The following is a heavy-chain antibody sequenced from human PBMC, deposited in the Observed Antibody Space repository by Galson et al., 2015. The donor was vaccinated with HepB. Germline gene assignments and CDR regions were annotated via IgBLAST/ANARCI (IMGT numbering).Heavy chain of an antibody. J-gene: IGHJ6*02. CDR1: GFTFSSYA. D-gene: IGHD5-12*01. CDR2: ISNDGSNK. Sequence: SLRLSCAASGFTFSSYAMHWVRQAPGKGLEWVAVISNDGSNKYYADSVKGRFTISRDNSKNTLYLQMNSLRAEDTAVYYRARVNSGYGANSSQYFYYGLDVWGQGTTVTVSS. CDR3: ARVNSGYGANSSQYFYYGLDV. V-gene: IGHV3-30-3*01.